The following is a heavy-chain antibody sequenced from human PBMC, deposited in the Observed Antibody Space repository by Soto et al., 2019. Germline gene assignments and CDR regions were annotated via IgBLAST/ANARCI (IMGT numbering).Heavy chain of an antibody. V-gene: IGHV6-1*01. Sequence: SQTLSLTCAISGDSVSSNSAAWNWIRQSPSRGLEWLGRTYYRSKWYNDYAVSVKSRITINPDTSKNQFSLQLNSVTPEDTAVYYCARGNWEDDILTGYYGDAFDIWGQGTMVTVSS. CDR3: ARGNWEDDILTGYYGDAFDI. D-gene: IGHD3-9*01. J-gene: IGHJ3*02. CDR2: TYYRSKWYN. CDR1: GDSVSSNSAA.